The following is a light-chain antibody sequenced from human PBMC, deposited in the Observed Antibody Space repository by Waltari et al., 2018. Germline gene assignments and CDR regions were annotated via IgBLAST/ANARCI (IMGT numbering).Light chain of an antibody. CDR3: QTWGTGIVV. CDR2: LNSDGSH. V-gene: IGLV4-69*01. Sequence: QLVLTQSPSASASLGASVKLTCTLSSGHSSYALAWHQQQPEKGPRYLMKLNSDGSHSNGDGIPDRFSGSSSGAERYLTISSLQSEDEADYYCQTWGTGIVVFGGGTKLTVL. CDR1: SGHSSYA. J-gene: IGLJ2*01.